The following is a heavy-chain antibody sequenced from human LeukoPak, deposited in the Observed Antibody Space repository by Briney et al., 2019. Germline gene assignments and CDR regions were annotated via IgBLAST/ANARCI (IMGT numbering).Heavy chain of an antibody. D-gene: IGHD6-13*01. CDR3: ARLSNRSWPFDY. J-gene: IGHJ4*02. CDR2: IYYSGST. V-gene: IGHV4-59*08. CDR1: GGSISSYY. Sequence: SETLSLTCTVSGGSISSYYWSWIRQPPGKGLEWIGYIYYSGSTNYNPSLKSRVTISVDTSKNQFSLKLSSVIAADTAVYYCARLSNRSWPFDYWGQGTLVTVSS.